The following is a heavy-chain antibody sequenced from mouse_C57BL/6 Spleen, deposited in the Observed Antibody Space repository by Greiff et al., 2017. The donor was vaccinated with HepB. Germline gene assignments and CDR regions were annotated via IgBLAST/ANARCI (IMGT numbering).Heavy chain of an antibody. CDR3: AREGDYDRFAY. CDR2: ISSGSSTI. CDR1: GFTFSDYG. D-gene: IGHD2-4*01. J-gene: IGHJ3*01. V-gene: IGHV5-17*01. Sequence: EVQRVESGGGLVKPGGSLKLSCAASGFTFSDYGMHWVRQAPEKGLEWVAYISSGSSTIYYADTVKGRFTISRDNAKNTLFLQMTSLRSEDTAMYYCAREGDYDRFAYWGQGTLVTVSA.